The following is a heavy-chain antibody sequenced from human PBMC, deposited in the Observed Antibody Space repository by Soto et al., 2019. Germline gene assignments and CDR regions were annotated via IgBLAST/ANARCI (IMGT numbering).Heavy chain of an antibody. V-gene: IGHV3-30-3*01. CDR1: GFTFSSYA. D-gene: IGHD6-13*01. J-gene: IGHJ6*02. Sequence: QVQLVESGGGVVQPGRSLRLSCAASGFTFSSYAMHWVRQAPGKGLEWVAVISYDGSNKYYADSVKGRFTFSRDNSKNTLYLQMNSLRAEDTAVYYCARDYSSSWYASPYYYYGMDVWGQGTTVTVSS. CDR2: ISYDGSNK. CDR3: ARDYSSSWYASPYYYYGMDV.